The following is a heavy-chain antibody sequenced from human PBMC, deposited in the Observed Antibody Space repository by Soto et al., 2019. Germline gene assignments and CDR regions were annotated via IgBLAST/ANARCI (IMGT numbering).Heavy chain of an antibody. CDR3: ARENYDFWSGYYQGYYYYGMDV. Sequence: GGSLRLSCAASGFTFSSYAMHWVRQAPGKGLEWVAVISYDGSNKYYADSVKGRFTISRDNSKNTLYLRMNSLRAEDTAVYYCARENYDFWSGYYQGYYYYGMDVWGQGTTVTVSS. CDR1: GFTFSSYA. V-gene: IGHV3-30-3*01. J-gene: IGHJ6*02. D-gene: IGHD3-3*01. CDR2: ISYDGSNK.